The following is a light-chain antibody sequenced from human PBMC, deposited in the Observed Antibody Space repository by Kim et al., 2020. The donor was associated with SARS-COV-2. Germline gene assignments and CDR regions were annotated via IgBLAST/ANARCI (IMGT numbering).Light chain of an antibody. CDR2: QDS. Sequence: SYELTQPPSVSVSPGQTASITCSGDKLGDKYACWYQQKPGQSPVLVIYQDSKRPSGIPERFPGSNSGNTATLTISGTQAMDEADYYCQAWDSSTHV. J-gene: IGLJ1*01. V-gene: IGLV3-1*01. CDR3: QAWDSSTHV. CDR1: KLGDKY.